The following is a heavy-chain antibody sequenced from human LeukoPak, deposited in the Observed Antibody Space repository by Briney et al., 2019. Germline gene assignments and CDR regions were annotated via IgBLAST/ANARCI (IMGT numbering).Heavy chain of an antibody. V-gene: IGHV1-18*01. D-gene: IGHD2-2*02. CDR1: GYTFTSYG. Sequence: GASVTVSCTASGYTFTSYGISWVRQAPGQGLEWMGWISAYNGNTNYAQKLQGRVTMTTDTSTSTAYMELRSLRSDDTAVYYCARAGYCSSTSCYRGDWFDPWGQGTLVTVSS. CDR3: ARAGYCSSTSCYRGDWFDP. CDR2: ISAYNGNT. J-gene: IGHJ5*02.